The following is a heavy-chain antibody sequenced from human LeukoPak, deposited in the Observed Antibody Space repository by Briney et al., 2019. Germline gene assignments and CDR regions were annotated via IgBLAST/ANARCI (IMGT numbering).Heavy chain of an antibody. CDR1: GFNFAIRW. J-gene: IGHJ5*01. D-gene: IGHD4-23*01. V-gene: IGHV3-74*01. Sequence: PGGSLRLSCAASGFNFAIRWMHWVRQVPGKGLVWVSRISSDGSDTTYADSVKGRFTISRDNVKKIVYLQMRSLRVEDTAVYYCARHFDGKGSFDFWGQGTLVTVSS. CDR3: ARHFDGKGSFDF. CDR2: ISSDGSDT.